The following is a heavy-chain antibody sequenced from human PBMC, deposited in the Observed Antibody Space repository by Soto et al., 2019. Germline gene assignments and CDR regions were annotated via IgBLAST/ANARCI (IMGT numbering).Heavy chain of an antibody. V-gene: IGHV5-10-1*01. D-gene: IGHD3-22*01. CDR1: GYSFTSYW. CDR3: ARLQVSYYYDSSGPVDY. Sequence: GESLKISCKGSGYSFTSYWISWVRQMPGKGLEWMGRIDPSDSYTNYSPSFQGHVTISADKSISTAYLQWSSLKASDTAMYYCARLQVSYYYDSSGPVDYWGQGTLVTVSS. J-gene: IGHJ4*02. CDR2: IDPSDSYT.